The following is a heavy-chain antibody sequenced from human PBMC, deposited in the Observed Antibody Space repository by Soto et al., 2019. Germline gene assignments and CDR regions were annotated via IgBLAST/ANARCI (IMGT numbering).Heavy chain of an antibody. V-gene: IGHV4-59*01. J-gene: IGHJ4*02. CDR2: ISYSGNT. CDR3: AGLRGYAGSPIDY. Sequence: SLTCTVSGGSILSGYWSWIRQPPGKGREWIGYISYSGNTNYNPSLKSRVTMSVDTPKNQFSLRLSSVTTADTAVYYCAGLRGYAGSPIDYWGQGTLVTVSS. CDR1: GGSILSGY. D-gene: IGHD2-15*01.